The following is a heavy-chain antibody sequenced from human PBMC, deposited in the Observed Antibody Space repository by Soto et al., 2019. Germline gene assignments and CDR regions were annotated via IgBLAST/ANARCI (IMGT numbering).Heavy chain of an antibody. CDR1: GYTFTSYY. D-gene: IGHD3-3*01. V-gene: IGHV1-46*01. CDR3: ARDREYYDFWSGYYTGYFDY. Sequence: ASVKVSCKASGYTFTSYYIHWVRQAPGQGLQWMGIINPSGGTTSYAQKFQGRVTMTRDTSTSTVYMELSSLRSEDTAVYYCARDREYYDFWSGYYTGYFDYWGQGTLVTVS. CDR2: INPSGGTT. J-gene: IGHJ4*02.